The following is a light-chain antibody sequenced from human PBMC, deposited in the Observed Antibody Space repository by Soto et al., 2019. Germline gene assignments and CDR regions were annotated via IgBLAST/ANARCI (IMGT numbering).Light chain of an antibody. V-gene: IGLV2-11*01. CDR3: SSYAGTYIFEV. CDR2: DVN. J-gene: IGLJ2*01. CDR1: SSDVGGYNY. Sequence: QSVLTQPRSVSGTPGQSVTISCTGTSSDVGGYNYVSWYQQHPGKAPKLIIYDVNKRPSGVPDRFSGSKSGNTASLTISGLQAEDEADYFCSSYAGTYIFEVFGGGTKLTVL.